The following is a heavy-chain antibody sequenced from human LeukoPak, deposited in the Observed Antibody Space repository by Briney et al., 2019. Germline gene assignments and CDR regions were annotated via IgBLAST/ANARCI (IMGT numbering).Heavy chain of an antibody. V-gene: IGHV1-69*13. Sequence: GASVKVSCKASGGTFSSYAISWVRQAPGQGLEWMGGIIPIFGTANYAQKFQGRVTITADESTSTAYMELSSLRSEDTAVYYCASHTMVRGRSYYYYGMDVRGQGTTVTVSS. CDR2: IIPIFGTA. CDR1: GGTFSSYA. J-gene: IGHJ6*02. D-gene: IGHD3-10*01. CDR3: ASHTMVRGRSYYYYGMDV.